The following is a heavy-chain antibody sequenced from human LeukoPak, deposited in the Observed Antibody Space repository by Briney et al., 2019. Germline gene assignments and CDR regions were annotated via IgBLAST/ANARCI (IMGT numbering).Heavy chain of an antibody. CDR2: IRPDGDRT. Sequence: GGSLRLSCAASGFPFSTYDITGVRQGPGKGLEWVSAIRPDGDRTYYTDSVRGRFTISRDNSRDTVYLQVNSLRVEDTAVYYCAREQSGTRGWYTVDYWGQGTLVTVSS. D-gene: IGHD6-19*01. J-gene: IGHJ4*02. V-gene: IGHV3-23*01. CDR1: GFPFSTYD. CDR3: AREQSGTRGWYTVDY.